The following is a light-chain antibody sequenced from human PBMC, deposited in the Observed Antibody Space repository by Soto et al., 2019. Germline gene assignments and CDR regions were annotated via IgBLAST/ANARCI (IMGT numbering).Light chain of an antibody. CDR3: QQSYSGPET. V-gene: IGKV1-39*01. J-gene: IGKJ2*01. CDR2: AAS. CDR1: QSISSY. Sequence: DIQMTQSPSSLSASVGDRVTITCRASQSISSYLNWYQQRPGKAPNLLIYAASNLQSGVPSRFSGSGSGTDFTLTISSLQPEDFATYYCQQSYSGPETFGQGTKVEIK.